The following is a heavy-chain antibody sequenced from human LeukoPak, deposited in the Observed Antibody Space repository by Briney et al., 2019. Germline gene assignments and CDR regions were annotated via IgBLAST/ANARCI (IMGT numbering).Heavy chain of an antibody. CDR1: GFTFDDYA. Sequence: GGSLRLSCAASGFTFDDYAMHWVRRAPGKGLEWVSGISWNSGSIGYADSVNGRFAISRDNAKNSLYLQMSSLRAEDTAVYYCARRGITISGVLVYHYSGLDVWGQGTTVTVSS. CDR2: ISWNSGSI. D-gene: IGHD3-3*01. V-gene: IGHV3-9*01. CDR3: ARRGITISGVLVYHYSGLDV. J-gene: IGHJ6*02.